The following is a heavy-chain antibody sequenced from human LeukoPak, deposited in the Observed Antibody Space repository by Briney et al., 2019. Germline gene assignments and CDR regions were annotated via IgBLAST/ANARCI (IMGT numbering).Heavy chain of an antibody. D-gene: IGHD3-3*01. Sequence: GGSLRLSCAASGFTFSSYSMNWVRQAPGKGLEWVSYISSSSSTIYYADSVKGRFTISRDNAKNSPYLQMNSLRAEDTAVYYCARNYDFWSGPDYFDYWGQGTLVTVSS. V-gene: IGHV3-48*01. J-gene: IGHJ4*02. CDR2: ISSSSSTI. CDR1: GFTFSSYS. CDR3: ARNYDFWSGPDYFDY.